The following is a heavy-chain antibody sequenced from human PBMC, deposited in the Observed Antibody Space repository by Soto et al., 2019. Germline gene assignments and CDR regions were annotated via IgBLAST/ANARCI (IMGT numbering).Heavy chain of an antibody. CDR2: ISSSGRTI. D-gene: IGHD4-17*01. J-gene: IGHJ4*02. CDR1: GFTFRDNY. V-gene: IGHV3-11*01. CDR3: ARGEWDDYAKLDY. Sequence: QVQLVASGGGLVKPGGSLRLSCAASGFTFRDNYMIWIRQAPGKCLEWISYISSSGRTIYYADSVQVRDNIYRDNAKNSLYLRMHSLIAEDKAVYYCARGEWDDYAKLDYWGQGTLVAVSS.